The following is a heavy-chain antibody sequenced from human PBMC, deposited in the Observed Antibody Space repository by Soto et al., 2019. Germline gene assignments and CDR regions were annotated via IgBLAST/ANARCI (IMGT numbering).Heavy chain of an antibody. J-gene: IGHJ6*02. V-gene: IGHV1-69*06. CDR3: ARERYDILTGYYPRYYYYYGMDV. Sequence: QVQLVQSGAEVKKPGSSVKVSCKASGGTFSSYAISWVRQAPGQGLEWMGGIIPIFGTANYAQKFQGRVTITADKSTSTAYMELSSLRSEDTAVYYCARERYDILTGYYPRYYYYYGMDVWGQGPTVTAAS. CDR2: IIPIFGTA. CDR1: GGTFSSYA. D-gene: IGHD3-9*01.